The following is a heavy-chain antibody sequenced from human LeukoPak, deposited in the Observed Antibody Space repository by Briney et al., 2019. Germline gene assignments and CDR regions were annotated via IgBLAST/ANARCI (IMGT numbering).Heavy chain of an antibody. CDR1: GFTFSSYA. CDR3: ARGPLRTDVY. D-gene: IGHD2-8*01. J-gene: IGHJ4*02. Sequence: GGSLRLSCAASGFTFSSYAMSWVRQAPGKGLEWVANINQDGSEKYYVDSVKGRFTISRDNAKSSLYLQMNSLRAEDTAVYYCARGPLRTDVYWGQGTLVTVSS. V-gene: IGHV3-7*05. CDR2: INQDGSEK.